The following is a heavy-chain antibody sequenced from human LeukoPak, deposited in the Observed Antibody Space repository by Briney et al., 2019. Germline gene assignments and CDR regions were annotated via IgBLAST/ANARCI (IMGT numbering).Heavy chain of an antibody. Sequence: ASVKVSCKASGYTFTDHYIHWVRRAPGQGLEWMGWIIPNTGGTSFAQKFQGRVTMTRDTSISTAYMELSSLTPDDTAVYYCARGGYGLGSGAYWGQGTLVTVSS. CDR1: GYTFTDHY. J-gene: IGHJ4*02. D-gene: IGHD3-10*01. CDR2: IIPNTGGT. CDR3: ARGGYGLGSGAY. V-gene: IGHV1-2*02.